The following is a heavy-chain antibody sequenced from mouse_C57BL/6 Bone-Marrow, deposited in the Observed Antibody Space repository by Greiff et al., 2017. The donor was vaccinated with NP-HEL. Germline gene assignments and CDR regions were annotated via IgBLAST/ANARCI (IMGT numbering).Heavy chain of an antibody. CDR3: ARWFFSGYYFDY. V-gene: IGHV1-39*01. CDR2: INPNYGTT. D-gene: IGHD6-2*01. J-gene: IGHJ2*01. CDR1: GYSFTDYN. Sequence: EVQLQQSGPELVKPGASVKISCKASGYSFTDYNMNWVKQSNGKSLEWIGVINPNYGTTSYNQKFKGKATAYMQLNSLTSEDSAVYYCARWFFSGYYFDYWGQGTTLTVSS.